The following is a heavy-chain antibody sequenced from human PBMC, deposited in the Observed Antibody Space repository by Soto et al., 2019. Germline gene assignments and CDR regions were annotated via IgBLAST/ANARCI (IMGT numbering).Heavy chain of an antibody. J-gene: IGHJ4*02. CDR1: GGPISSGGYY. D-gene: IGHD3-22*01. Sequence: PSETLSLTCTVSGGPISSGGYYWSWIRQHPGKGLEWIGYIYYSGSTYYNPSLKSRVTISVDTSKNQSSLKLSSVTAADTAVYYCARIPGSGYYPDYWGQGTLVTVSS. CDR2: IYYSGST. V-gene: IGHV4-31*03. CDR3: ARIPGSGYYPDY.